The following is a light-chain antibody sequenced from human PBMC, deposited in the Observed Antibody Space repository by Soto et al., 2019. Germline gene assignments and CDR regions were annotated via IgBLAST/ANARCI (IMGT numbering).Light chain of an antibody. J-gene: IGLJ1*01. Sequence: QLVLTQSPSASASLGASVKLTCTLSSGHSSYAIAWHQQQPEKGPRYFMKLNSDGSHSKGDGIPDRFSDSSSGAERYLTISSLQSEDEADYYCQTWGTGIQVFGTGTKVTVL. CDR2: LNSDGSH. CDR3: QTWGTGIQV. CDR1: SGHSSYA. V-gene: IGLV4-69*01.